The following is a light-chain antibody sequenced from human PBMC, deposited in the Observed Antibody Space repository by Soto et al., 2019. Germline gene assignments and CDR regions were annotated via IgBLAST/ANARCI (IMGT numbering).Light chain of an antibody. CDR2: KAS. CDR3: QHYNSYSEA. Sequence: IRMTQSPSSFSASTGDRVTITCRASQTISSWLAWYQQKPGKAPKLLIYKASTLKSGVQSRFSGSGSGTEFTLTISSLQPDDFATYYCQHYNSYSEAVGQGTKVDIK. V-gene: IGKV1-5*03. CDR1: QTISSW. J-gene: IGKJ1*01.